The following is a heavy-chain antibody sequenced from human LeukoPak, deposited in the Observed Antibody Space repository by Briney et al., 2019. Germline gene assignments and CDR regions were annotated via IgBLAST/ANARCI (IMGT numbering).Heavy chain of an antibody. V-gene: IGHV3-23*01. J-gene: IGHJ4*02. D-gene: IGHD4-17*01. CDR2: ISGSGGST. CDR3: AKDDDDGDHVVVDH. CDR1: GFTFSSYA. Sequence: GGSLRLSCAASGFTFSSYAMGWVRQAPGKGLEWVSLISGSGGSTYYADSVKGRFTVSRDNSKNTEYLQMNSLRAEDTAIYYCAKDDDDGDHVVVDHWGQGTLVTVSS.